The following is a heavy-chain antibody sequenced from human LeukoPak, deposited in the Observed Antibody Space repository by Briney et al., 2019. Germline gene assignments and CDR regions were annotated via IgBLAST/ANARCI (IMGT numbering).Heavy chain of an antibody. V-gene: IGHV4-34*01. J-gene: IGHJ4*02. Sequence: PETLSLTCAVYGGSFSGYYWSWIRQPPGKGLEWIGEINHSGSTNYNPSLKSRVTISVDTSKNQFSLKLSSVTAADTAVYYCAREIYDYWGQGTLVTVSS. CDR3: AREIYDY. CDR2: INHSGST. CDR1: GGSFSGYY.